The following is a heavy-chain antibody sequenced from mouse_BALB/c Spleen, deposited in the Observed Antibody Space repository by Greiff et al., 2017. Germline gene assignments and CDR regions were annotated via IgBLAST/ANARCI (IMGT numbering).Heavy chain of an antibody. CDR2: INPSSCYT. V-gene: IGHV1S26*01. Sequence: QVQLQQSGAELVKPGASVQLSCKASGYTFTSYTMHWVQQWPGQGLEWIGYINPSSCYTNYNQKLKDKATLTADKSSSTAYMQLSSLTSEDSAVYYCARASKGYAMDYWGQGTSVTVSS. CDR3: ARASKGYAMDY. J-gene: IGHJ4*01. CDR1: GYTFTSYT.